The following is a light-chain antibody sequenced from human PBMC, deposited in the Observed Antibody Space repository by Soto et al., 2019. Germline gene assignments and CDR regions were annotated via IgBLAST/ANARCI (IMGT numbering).Light chain of an antibody. CDR1: SSKIGSNT. Sequence: QLVLTQPPSASGTPGQRVTISCSGSSSKIGSNTVNWYQQLPGTAPKLLIYSNNQRPSGVPDRFSGSKSGTSASLAISGLQSEDEADYYCATWDDSLNGPVFGGGTQLTVL. CDR2: SNN. CDR3: ATWDDSLNGPV. J-gene: IGLJ7*01. V-gene: IGLV1-44*01.